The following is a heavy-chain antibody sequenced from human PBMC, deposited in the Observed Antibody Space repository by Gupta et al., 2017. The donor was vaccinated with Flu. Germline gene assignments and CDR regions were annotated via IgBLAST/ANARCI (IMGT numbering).Heavy chain of an antibody. CDR1: ADSISTSRXY. D-gene: IGHD2-8*02. V-gene: IGHV4-39*01. CDR2: IYYSGNT. CDR3: ARHFVGYCTGGTCYDENDY. Sequence: QLQLXESGPXLVKPSXTLSLTCSVSADSISTSRXYXGWIXQXPGKGLEWIGTIYYSGNTYYNPSLKSRVTISVDMSKNQFSLKLSSVTAADTAVYYCARHFVGYCTGGTCYDENDYWGQGTLVTVSS. J-gene: IGHJ4*02.